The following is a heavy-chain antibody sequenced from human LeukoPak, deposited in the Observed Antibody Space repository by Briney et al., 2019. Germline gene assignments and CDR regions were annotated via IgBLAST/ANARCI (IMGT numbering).Heavy chain of an antibody. CDR1: GFTFSSYA. Sequence: GVSLRLSCAASGFTFSSYAMSWVRQAPGKGLEWVSAISGSGGSTYYADSVKGRFTISRDNSKNTLYLQMNSLRAEDTAVYYCAKDIPLRRFFGVVKFGGFDYWGQGTLVTVS. CDR2: ISGSGGST. J-gene: IGHJ4*02. V-gene: IGHV3-23*01. D-gene: IGHD3-3*01. CDR3: AKDIPLRRFFGVVKFGGFDY.